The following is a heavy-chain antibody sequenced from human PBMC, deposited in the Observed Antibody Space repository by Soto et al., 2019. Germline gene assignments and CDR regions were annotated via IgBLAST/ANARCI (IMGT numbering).Heavy chain of an antibody. CDR2: IIPILGIA. Sequence: SVKVSCKASGGTFSNYAISWVRQAPGQGLEWMGGIIPILGIANLAQKFQGRVTITADESTSTAYMELSSLRSEDTAVYYCARAPLHGYFDWLLDYWGQGTLGTV. J-gene: IGHJ4*02. D-gene: IGHD3-9*01. CDR3: ARAPLHGYFDWLLDY. CDR1: GGTFSNYA. V-gene: IGHV1-69*10.